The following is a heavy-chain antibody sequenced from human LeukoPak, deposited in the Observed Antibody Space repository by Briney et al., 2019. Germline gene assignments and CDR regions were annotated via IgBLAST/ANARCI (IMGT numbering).Heavy chain of an antibody. CDR3: ARGSEIQLWLLAY. CDR2: INPNSGGT. J-gene: IGHJ4*02. D-gene: IGHD5-18*01. Sequence: GASVKVSCKASGYTFTGYYIHWVRQAPGQGLEWIGWINPNSGGTNYAQKFQGRVTMTRDTSISTAYMELSRLTSDDTAVYSCARGSEIQLWLLAYWGQGTLVTVSS. V-gene: IGHV1-2*02. CDR1: GYTFTGYY.